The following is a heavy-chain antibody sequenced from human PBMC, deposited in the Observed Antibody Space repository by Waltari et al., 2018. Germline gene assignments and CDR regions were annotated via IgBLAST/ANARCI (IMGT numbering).Heavy chain of an antibody. V-gene: IGHV3-23*01. J-gene: IGHJ2*01. D-gene: IGHD5-12*01. Sequence: EVQLLESGGGLVQPGGSLRLSCAASGFTFSSYAMSWVRQAPGKGLEWVSAISGSGGSTYYADSVKGRFTISRDNSKNTLYLQMNSLRAEDTAGYYCAKDGYDYWYFDLWGRGTLVTVSS. CDR2: ISGSGGST. CDR3: AKDGYDYWYFDL. CDR1: GFTFSSYA.